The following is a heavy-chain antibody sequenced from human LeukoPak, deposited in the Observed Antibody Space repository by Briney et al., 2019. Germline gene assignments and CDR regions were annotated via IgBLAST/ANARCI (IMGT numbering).Heavy chain of an antibody. J-gene: IGHJ6*03. V-gene: IGHV3-23*01. CDR3: ARPPFQCAHYDYYMDV. Sequence: PGGSLRLSCAASGFTFSGYAMIWVRQAPGKGLEWVASISGRGESTNYADSVKGRFTISRDNSQNTLHLQMNSLRAEETAGYYCARPPFQCAHYDYYMDVWGKGTTVTVSS. CDR1: GFTFSGYA. CDR2: ISGRGEST. D-gene: IGHD3-16*01.